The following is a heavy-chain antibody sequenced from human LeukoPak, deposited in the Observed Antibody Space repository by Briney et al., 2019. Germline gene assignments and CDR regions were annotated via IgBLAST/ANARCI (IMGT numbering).Heavy chain of an antibody. Sequence: PGGSLRLSCAASGFIFSDSGMHWVRQAPGMGLEWVSAISGTEGRTWCADSVKGRFTTSRDNSKNTLYLQMNSLRAEDTAVYYCAKGEGQQLVRFGADWGQGTLVTVSS. V-gene: IGHV3-23*01. CDR1: GFIFSDSG. J-gene: IGHJ4*02. CDR3: AKGEGQQLVRFGAD. D-gene: IGHD6-13*01. CDR2: ISGTEGRT.